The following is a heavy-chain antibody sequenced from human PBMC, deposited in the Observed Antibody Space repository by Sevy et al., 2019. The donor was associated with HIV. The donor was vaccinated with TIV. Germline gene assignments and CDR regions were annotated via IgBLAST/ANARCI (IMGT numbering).Heavy chain of an antibody. D-gene: IGHD2-21*02. V-gene: IGHV3-74*01. CDR3: ARKMELLVPDY. J-gene: IGHJ4*02. CDR2: INSDGSKT. Sequence: GGSLRLSCAASGFTFSSYWMHWVRQAPGKGLVWVSHINSDGSKTGYADSVKGRFTISRDNAKNTLYLQMNSLRAEDTAVYYCARKMELLVPDYWGQGTLVTVSS. CDR1: GFTFSSYW.